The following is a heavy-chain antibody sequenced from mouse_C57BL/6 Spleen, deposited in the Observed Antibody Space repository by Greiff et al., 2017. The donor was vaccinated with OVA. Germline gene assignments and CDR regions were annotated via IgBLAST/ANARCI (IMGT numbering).Heavy chain of an antibody. J-gene: IGHJ2*01. D-gene: IGHD4-1*01. CDR3: ARANWDPYFDY. V-gene: IGHV5-4*03. CDR1: GFTFSSYA. Sequence: DVKLQESGGGLVKPGGSLKLSCAASGFTFSSYAMSWVRQTPEKRLEWVATISDGGSYTYYPDNVKGRFTISRDNAKNNLYLQMSHLKSEDTAMYYCARANWDPYFDYWGQGTTLTVSS. CDR2: ISDGGSYT.